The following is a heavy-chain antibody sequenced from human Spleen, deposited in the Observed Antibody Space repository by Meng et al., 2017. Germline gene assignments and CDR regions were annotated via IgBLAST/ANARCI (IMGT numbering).Heavy chain of an antibody. CDR2: INHSGST. J-gene: IGHJ4*02. D-gene: IGHD6-13*01. V-gene: IGHV4-34*01. CDR1: GVSFSGYY. Sequence: QVQLQQWGAGLWKPSETLSRTCAVYGVSFSGYYWSGIRQPPGKGLEWIGEINHSGSTNYNPSLKSRVTISIDTSKNQFSLKLSSVTAADTAVYFCARSSTYSSSWNYWGQGILVTVSS. CDR3: ARSSTYSSSWNY.